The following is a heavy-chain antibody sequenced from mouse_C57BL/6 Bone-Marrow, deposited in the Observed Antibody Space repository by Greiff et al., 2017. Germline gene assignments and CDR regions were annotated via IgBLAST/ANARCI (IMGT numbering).Heavy chain of an antibody. D-gene: IGHD1-1*01. V-gene: IGHV1-15*01. CDR3: TRFITTVPDY. CDR2: IDPETGGT. CDR1: GYTFTDYE. Sequence: VQLQQSGAELVRPGASVTLSCKASGYTFTDYEMHWVKQTPVHGLEWIGAIDPETGGTAYNQKFKGKAILTADKSSSTAYMGLRSLTSEDSAVYYCTRFITTVPDYWGQGTTLTVSS. J-gene: IGHJ2*01.